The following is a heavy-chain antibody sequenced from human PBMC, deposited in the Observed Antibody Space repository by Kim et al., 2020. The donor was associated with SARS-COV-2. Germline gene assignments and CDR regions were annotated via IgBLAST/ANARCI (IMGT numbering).Heavy chain of an antibody. Sequence: GKGRFTISRDNSKNTLYLQMNSLRAEDTAVYYCAAKYSSSWYDEGYFQHWGQSTLVTVSS. D-gene: IGHD6-13*01. V-gene: IGHV3-30*16. J-gene: IGHJ1*01. CDR3: AAKYSSSWYDEGYFQH.